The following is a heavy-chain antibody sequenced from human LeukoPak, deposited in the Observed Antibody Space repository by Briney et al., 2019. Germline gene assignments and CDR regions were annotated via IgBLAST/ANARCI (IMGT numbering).Heavy chain of an antibody. Sequence: PGGSLRLSCAASGFTFSDYYMSWIRQAPGKGLEWVSYISSSGSTIYYADPVKGRFTISRDNAKNSLYLQMNSLRAEDTAVYYCARAGYYCSSTSCPDIVVVVAAPDYWGQGTLVTVSS. D-gene: IGHD2-15*01. CDR3: ARAGYYCSSTSCPDIVVVVAAPDY. V-gene: IGHV3-11*01. J-gene: IGHJ4*02. CDR1: GFTFSDYY. CDR2: ISSSGSTI.